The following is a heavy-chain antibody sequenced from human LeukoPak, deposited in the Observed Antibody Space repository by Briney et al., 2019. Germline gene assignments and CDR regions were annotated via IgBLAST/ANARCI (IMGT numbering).Heavy chain of an antibody. CDR2: ISTSSSYK. CDR3: ARDLGSGWYGAVDY. Sequence: PGGSLRLSCAASGFTFSDYYMSWIRQAPGNGLEWVSYISTSSSYKNYADSVKGRFTISRDNAKNSLFLQMNSLRAEDTAVYYCARDLGSGWYGAVDYWGQGTLVTVSS. D-gene: IGHD6-19*01. J-gene: IGHJ4*02. V-gene: IGHV3-11*05. CDR1: GFTFSDYY.